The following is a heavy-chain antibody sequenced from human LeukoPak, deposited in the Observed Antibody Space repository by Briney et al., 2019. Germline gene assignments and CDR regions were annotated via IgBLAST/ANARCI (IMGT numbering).Heavy chain of an antibody. Sequence: GRSLRLSCAASGFTFDDYAMHWVRQAPGKGLEWVSGISWNSGSIGYADSVKGRFTISRDNAKNSLYLQMNSLRAEDTAVYYCARGGDEIVVVPGASYYWGQGTLVTVSS. J-gene: IGHJ4*02. CDR2: ISWNSGSI. CDR3: ARGGDEIVVVPGASYY. CDR1: GFTFDDYA. V-gene: IGHV3-9*01. D-gene: IGHD2-2*01.